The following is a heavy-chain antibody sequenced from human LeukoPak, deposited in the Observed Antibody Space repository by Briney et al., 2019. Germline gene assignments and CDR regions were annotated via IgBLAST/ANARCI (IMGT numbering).Heavy chain of an antibody. J-gene: IGHJ4*02. V-gene: IGHV3-48*04. CDR1: GFTFSSYA. D-gene: IGHD4-17*01. Sequence: QAGGSLRLSCAASGFTFSSYAMSWVRQAPGKGLEWVSYISSSGSTIYYADSVKGRFTISRDNAKNSLYLQMNSLRAEDTAVYYCARDLDYGDSPPGTWGQGTLVTVSS. CDR2: ISSSGSTI. CDR3: ARDLDYGDSPPGT.